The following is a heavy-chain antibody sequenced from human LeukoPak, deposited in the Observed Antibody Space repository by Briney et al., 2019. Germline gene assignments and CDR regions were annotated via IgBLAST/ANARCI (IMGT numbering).Heavy chain of an antibody. CDR3: AREIELRWFGESDY. J-gene: IGHJ4*02. CDR2: IYYSGST. CDR1: GGSISSYY. D-gene: IGHD3-10*01. V-gene: IGHV4-59*01. Sequence: ASETLSLTCTVSGGSISSYYWSWIRQPPGKGLEWIGYIYYSGSTNYNPSLKSRVTISVDTSKNQFSLKLSSVTAADTAVYYCAREIELRWFGESDYWSQGTLVTVSS.